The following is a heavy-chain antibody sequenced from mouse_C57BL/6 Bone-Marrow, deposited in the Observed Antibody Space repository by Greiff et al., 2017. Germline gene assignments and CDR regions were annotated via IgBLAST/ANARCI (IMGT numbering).Heavy chain of an antibody. CDR1: GFTFSNYW. Sequence: EVKLVESGGGLVQPGGSMKLSCVASGFTFSNYWMNWVRQSPEKGLEWVAQIRLKSDNYATHYAESVKGRFTISRDDSKSSVYLQMNNLRAEDTGMYYCTGLDSSGVWDWGQGTLVTVSA. V-gene: IGHV6-3*01. CDR3: TGLDSSGVWD. J-gene: IGHJ3*01. D-gene: IGHD3-2*02. CDR2: IRLKSDNYAT.